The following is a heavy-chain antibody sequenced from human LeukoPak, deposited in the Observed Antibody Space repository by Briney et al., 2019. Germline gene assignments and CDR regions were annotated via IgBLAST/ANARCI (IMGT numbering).Heavy chain of an antibody. CDR3: AGRRWQQSEFDH. CDR2: INQDGSVK. Sequence: GGSLRLSCAASGFTFGSHSMSWVRQAPGKGLDWVAHINQDGSVKYYVDSVKGRFTVSRDNAENSLYLQMNSLRAEDTAVYYCAGRRWQQSEFDHWGQGTLVTVSS. J-gene: IGHJ4*02. D-gene: IGHD5-24*01. CDR1: GFTFGSHS. V-gene: IGHV3-7*01.